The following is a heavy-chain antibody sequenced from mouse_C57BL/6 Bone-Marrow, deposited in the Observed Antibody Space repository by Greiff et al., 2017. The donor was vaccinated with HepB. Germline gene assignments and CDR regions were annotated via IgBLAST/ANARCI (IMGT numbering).Heavy chain of an antibody. V-gene: IGHV1-61*01. Sequence: QLQQPGAELVRPGSSVKLSCKASGYTFPSYWMDWVKQRPGQGLEWIGNIYPSDSETHYNQKFKDKATLTVDKSSSTAYMQLSSLTSEDSAVYYCARGMYYYAMDYWGQGTSVTVSS. CDR3: ARGMYYYAMDY. CDR1: GYTFPSYW. J-gene: IGHJ4*01. CDR2: IYPSDSET.